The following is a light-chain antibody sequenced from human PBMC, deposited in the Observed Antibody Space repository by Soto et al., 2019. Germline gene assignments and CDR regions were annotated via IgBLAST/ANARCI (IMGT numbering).Light chain of an antibody. V-gene: IGLV2-11*01. Sequence: QSVLTQPRSVSGSPGQSVTISCTGNSSDVGCYNYVSWYQQHPGKAPKLMIYDVSKRPSGVPDRFSGSKSGNTASLTISGLQAEDEADYYCCSYAGSYYVFGTGTKLTVL. CDR3: CSYAGSYYV. CDR2: DVS. CDR1: SSDVGCYNY. J-gene: IGLJ1*01.